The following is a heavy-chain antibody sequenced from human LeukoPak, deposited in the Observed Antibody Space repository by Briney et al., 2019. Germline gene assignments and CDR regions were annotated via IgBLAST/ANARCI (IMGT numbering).Heavy chain of an antibody. J-gene: IGHJ4*02. V-gene: IGHV3-74*01. CDR3: ARGGVDS. Sequence: GGSLRLSCAASGFTFTGSWMYWVRQAPGKGLVCVSRMNSDGSVTNHADSVKGRFTISRDNAKNTLYLQMDSLTVEDTAVYYCARGGVDSWGQETLVTVSS. CDR1: GFTFTGSW. CDR2: MNSDGSVT. D-gene: IGHD3-16*01.